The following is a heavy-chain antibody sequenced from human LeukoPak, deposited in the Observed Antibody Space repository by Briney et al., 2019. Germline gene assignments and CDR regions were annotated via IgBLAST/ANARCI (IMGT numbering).Heavy chain of an antibody. V-gene: IGHV4-34*01. J-gene: IGHJ5*02. CDR2: INHSGST. Sequence: SETLSLTCAVYGGSFSGYYWSWIRQPPGKGLEWIGEINHSGSTNYNPSLKSRVTISVDTSKNQFSLKLSSVTAADTAVYYCARLVEQVMVGLGSGSYRISVWFDPWGQGTLVTVSS. CDR3: ARLVEQVMVGLGSGSYRISVWFDP. CDR1: GGSFSGYY. D-gene: IGHD3-10*01.